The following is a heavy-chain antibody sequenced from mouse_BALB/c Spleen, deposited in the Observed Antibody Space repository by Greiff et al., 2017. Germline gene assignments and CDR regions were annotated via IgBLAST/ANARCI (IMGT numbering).Heavy chain of an antibody. V-gene: IGHV5-17*02. Sequence: EVMLVESGGGLVQPGGSRKLSCAASGFTFSSFGMHWVRQAPEKGLEWVAYISSGSSTIYYADTVKGRCTISRDNPKNTLFLQMTSLRSEDTAMYYCAREYDFDYWGQGTTLTVSS. CDR3: AREYDFDY. CDR1: GFTFSSFG. CDR2: ISSGSSTI. D-gene: IGHD2-10*02. J-gene: IGHJ2*01.